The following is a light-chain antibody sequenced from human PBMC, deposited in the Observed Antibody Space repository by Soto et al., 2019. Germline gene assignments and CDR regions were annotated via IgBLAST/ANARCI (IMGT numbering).Light chain of an antibody. CDR1: SSDVGGYKY. CDR2: DVS. V-gene: IGLV2-11*01. Sequence: QSVLAQPRSVSGSPGQSVTISCTGTSSDVGGYKYVSWYQQHPGKAPKLVIYDVSKRPSGVPDRFSGSKSGNTASLTISGLQAEDEADYYCCSYAGSYVFGTGTKVTVL. CDR3: CSYAGSYV. J-gene: IGLJ1*01.